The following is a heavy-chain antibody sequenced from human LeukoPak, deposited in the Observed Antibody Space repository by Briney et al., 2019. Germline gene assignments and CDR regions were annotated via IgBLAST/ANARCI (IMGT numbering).Heavy chain of an antibody. Sequence: SETLSLTCDVSGGSISSGVYSWSWIRRPPGKGLEWIGYIYHSGSTYYNLSLKSRVTISVDRSKNQFSLKLSSVTAADTAVYYCARGLFTTVTTPNNWFDPWGQGTLVTVSS. V-gene: IGHV4-30-2*01. CDR1: GGSISSGVYS. J-gene: IGHJ5*02. D-gene: IGHD4-17*01. CDR2: IYHSGST. CDR3: ARGLFTTVTTPNNWFDP.